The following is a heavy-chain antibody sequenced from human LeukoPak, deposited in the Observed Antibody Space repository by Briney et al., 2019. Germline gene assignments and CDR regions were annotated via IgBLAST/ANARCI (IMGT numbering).Heavy chain of an antibody. Sequence: ASVKVSFKASGYPFTSYGISWGRPAPGQGLAWMGWISAYNGNTNYAQKLQGRVTMTTDTSTSTAYMELRSLRSDDTAVYYCARQEIWYFDYWGQGTLVTVSS. CDR2: ISAYNGNT. CDR1: GYPFTSYG. D-gene: IGHD5-24*01. J-gene: IGHJ4*02. V-gene: IGHV1-18*04. CDR3: ARQEIWYFDY.